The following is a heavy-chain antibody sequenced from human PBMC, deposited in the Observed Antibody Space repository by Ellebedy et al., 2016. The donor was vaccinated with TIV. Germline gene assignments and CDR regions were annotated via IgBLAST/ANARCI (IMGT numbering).Heavy chain of an antibody. Sequence: MPSETLSLTCAVYGGSFSGYYWSWIRQPPGKGLEWIGEINHSGSTNYNPSLKSRVTISVDTSKNQFSLKLSSVTAADTAVYYCARTVVAANNWFDPWGQGTLVTVSS. CDR1: GGSFSGYY. CDR3: ARTVVAANNWFDP. J-gene: IGHJ5*02. D-gene: IGHD2-15*01. CDR2: INHSGST. V-gene: IGHV4-34*01.